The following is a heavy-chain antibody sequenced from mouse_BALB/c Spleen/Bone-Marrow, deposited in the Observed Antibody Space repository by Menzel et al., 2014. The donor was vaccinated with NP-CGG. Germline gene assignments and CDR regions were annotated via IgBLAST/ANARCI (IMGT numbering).Heavy chain of an antibody. J-gene: IGHJ4*01. Sequence: EVQLQQSGAELVKPGASVKLSCTASGFNIKDIYMHWVKQRPEQGLEWIGRIDPANGNTKYDPKFQGKATITADTSSNTAYLQLSSLTSEDTAVYYCARYGNYRYAMDYWGQGTSVTVSS. CDR3: ARYGNYRYAMDY. V-gene: IGHV14-3*02. CDR1: GFNIKDIY. D-gene: IGHD2-1*01. CDR2: IDPANGNT.